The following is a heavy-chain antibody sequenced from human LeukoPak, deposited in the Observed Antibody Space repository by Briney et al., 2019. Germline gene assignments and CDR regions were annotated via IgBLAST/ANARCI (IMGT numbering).Heavy chain of an antibody. CDR3: ARSSYDSSGYYWEDAFDI. D-gene: IGHD3-22*01. Sequence: GASVKVSCKASGYTFTSYDINWVRQATGQGLEWMGWMNPNSGNTGYAQKFQGRVTITRNTSISTAYMELSSLRSGDTAVYYCARSSYDSSGYYWEDAFDIWGQGTMVTVSS. CDR2: MNPNSGNT. J-gene: IGHJ3*02. V-gene: IGHV1-8*03. CDR1: GYTFTSYD.